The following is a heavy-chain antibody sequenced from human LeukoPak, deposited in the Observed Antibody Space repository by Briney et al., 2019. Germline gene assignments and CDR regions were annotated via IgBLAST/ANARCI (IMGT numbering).Heavy chain of an antibody. CDR1: GSTFSNFA. CDR2: ISGTGIYT. D-gene: IGHD2-15*01. J-gene: IGHJ6*02. Sequence: GGSLRLSCAASGSTFSNFAMNWVRQAPGKGLQWVSSISGTGIYTNYADSVKGRFTITRDNSRNTVYLQMNALRVEDTAVYYCASGWGMAVGGQGTTVIVSS. V-gene: IGHV3-23*01. CDR3: ASGWGMAV.